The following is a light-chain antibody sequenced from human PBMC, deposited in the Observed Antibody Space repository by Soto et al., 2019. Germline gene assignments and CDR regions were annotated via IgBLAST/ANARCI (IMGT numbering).Light chain of an antibody. Sequence: DIQMTQSPSSLSASIGDRVTITCRASQTISTYLNWYQQQPGKAPKLLIYAASTLQSGVPSRFSGSGSGTEFTLTISSLHPEDFATYYCQQYDNLPLTFGGGTKVEIK. CDR3: QQYDNLPLT. CDR2: AAS. J-gene: IGKJ4*01. V-gene: IGKV1-39*01. CDR1: QTISTY.